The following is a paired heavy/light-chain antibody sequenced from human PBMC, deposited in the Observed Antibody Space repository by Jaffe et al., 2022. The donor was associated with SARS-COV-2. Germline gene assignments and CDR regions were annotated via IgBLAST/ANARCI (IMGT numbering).Light chain of an antibody. CDR1: QDISNY. Sequence: DIQMTQSPSSLSASVGDRVTITCQASQDISNYLNWYQQKPGKAPKLLIYDASNLETGVPSRFSGSGSGTDFTFTISSLQPEDIATYYCQQYDNLPPGYTFGQGTKLEIK. CDR2: DAS. J-gene: IGKJ2*01. V-gene: IGKV1-33*01. CDR3: QQYDNLPPGYT.
Heavy chain of an antibody. J-gene: IGHJ6*02. CDR3: AKDWLRYSSARYYGMDV. CDR1: GFTFSSYG. D-gene: IGHD6-19*01. Sequence: QVQLVESGGGVVQPGRSLRLSCAASGFTFSSYGMHWVRQAPGKGLEWVAVISYDGSNKYYADSVKGRFTISRDNSKNTLYLQMNSLRAEDTAVYYCAKDWLRYSSARYYGMDVWGQGTTVTVSS. CDR2: ISYDGSNK. V-gene: IGHV3-30*18.